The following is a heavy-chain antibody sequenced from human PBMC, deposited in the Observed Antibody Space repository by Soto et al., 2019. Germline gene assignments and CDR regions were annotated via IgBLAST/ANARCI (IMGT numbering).Heavy chain of an antibody. CDR3: ATAQGSSTSLEIYYYYYYGMDV. CDR2: IIPISGTA. V-gene: IGHV1-69*01. Sequence: QVQLVQSGAEVKKPGSSVKVSCKASGGTFSSYAISWVRQAPGQGLELMGGIIPISGTANYAQKFQGRVTVTADESTSTAYMELSSLRSEDTAVYYCATAQGSSTSLEIYYYYYYGMDVWGQGTTVTVSS. D-gene: IGHD2-2*01. CDR1: GGTFSSYA. J-gene: IGHJ6*02.